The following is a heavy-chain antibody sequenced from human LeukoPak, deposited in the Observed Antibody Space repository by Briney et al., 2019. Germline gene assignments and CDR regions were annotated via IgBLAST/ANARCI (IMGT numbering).Heavy chain of an antibody. CDR3: ARAKTDGDYVDY. D-gene: IGHD4-17*01. Sequence: ASVKVSCKASGYTFTSYDIKWVRQATGQGLEWMGWMNPNSGNTGYAQKFQGRVTMTRNTSISTAYMELSSLRSEDTAVYYCARAKTDGDYVDYWGQGTLVTVSS. CDR2: MNPNSGNT. V-gene: IGHV1-8*01. J-gene: IGHJ4*02. CDR1: GYTFTSYD.